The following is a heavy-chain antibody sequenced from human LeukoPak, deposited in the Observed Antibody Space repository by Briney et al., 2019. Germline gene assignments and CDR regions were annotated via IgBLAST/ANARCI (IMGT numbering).Heavy chain of an antibody. V-gene: IGHV1-46*01. CDR1: GYTFTSYY. D-gene: IGHD3-3*01. CDR2: INPSGGST. J-gene: IGHJ4*02. CDR3: ARDGDYDFWSGYYGQYFDY. Sequence: ASVKVSCKASGYTFTSYYMHWVRQAPGQGLEWMGIINPSGGSTSYAQKFQGRVNMTRDTSTSTVYMELSSLRSEDTAVYYCARDGDYDFWSGYYGQYFDYLGQGTLVTVSS.